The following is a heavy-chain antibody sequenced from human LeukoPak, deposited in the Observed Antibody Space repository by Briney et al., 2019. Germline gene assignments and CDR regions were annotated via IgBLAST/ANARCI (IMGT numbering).Heavy chain of an antibody. Sequence: PSETLSLTCAVYGGSFSGYYWSWIRHPPGKGLEWIGEINHSGSTNYNPSLKSRVTISVDTSKNQFSLKLSSVTAADTAVYYCARRRVVVVAATVPSLKRYWYFDLWGRGTLVTVSS. CDR1: GGSFSGYY. V-gene: IGHV4-34*01. D-gene: IGHD2-15*01. J-gene: IGHJ2*01. CDR2: INHSGST. CDR3: ARRRVVVVAATVPSLKRYWYFDL.